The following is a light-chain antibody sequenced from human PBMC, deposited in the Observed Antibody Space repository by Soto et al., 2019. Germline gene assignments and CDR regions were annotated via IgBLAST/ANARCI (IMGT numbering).Light chain of an antibody. Sequence: QSVLTQPASVSGSPGQSITISCTRTSRDVGSYNFVSWYQQHPDKAPKLMIYEVNKRPSGVSNRFSGSKSGNTACLTNSGLQAEDEGDYYGCSYAGAVIFGGGTKVTVL. V-gene: IGLV2-23*02. CDR3: CSYAGAVI. CDR2: EVN. J-gene: IGLJ2*01. CDR1: SRDVGSYNF.